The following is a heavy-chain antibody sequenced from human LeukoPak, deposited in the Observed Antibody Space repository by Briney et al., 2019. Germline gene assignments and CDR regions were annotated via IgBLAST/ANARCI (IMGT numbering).Heavy chain of an antibody. Sequence: GESLKISCKGSGYSFTSYWIGWVRQMPGKGLEWMGIIYPGDSDTRYSPSFQGQVTISADKSISTAYLQWSSLKASDTAMYYCARPTYYYDSSGYYDAVDIWGQGTMVTVSS. CDR3: ARPTYYYDSSGYYDAVDI. CDR1: GYSFTSYW. D-gene: IGHD3-22*01. CDR2: IYPGDSDT. V-gene: IGHV5-51*01. J-gene: IGHJ3*02.